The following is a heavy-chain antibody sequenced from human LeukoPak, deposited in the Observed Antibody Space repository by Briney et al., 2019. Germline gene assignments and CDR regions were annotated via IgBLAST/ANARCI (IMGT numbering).Heavy chain of an antibody. CDR3: ARPYSWDSLGAFDI. D-gene: IGHD1-26*01. Sequence: RWASVKVSCKASGYTFTSYGISRVRQAPGQGLEWMGWISAYNGNTNYAQTIQGRVTMTTDTSKSKGYMELRSMRSDDTAVYYCARPYSWDSLGAFDIWGQGTMVTVSS. CDR1: GYTFTSYG. V-gene: IGHV1-18*01. J-gene: IGHJ3*02. CDR2: ISAYNGNT.